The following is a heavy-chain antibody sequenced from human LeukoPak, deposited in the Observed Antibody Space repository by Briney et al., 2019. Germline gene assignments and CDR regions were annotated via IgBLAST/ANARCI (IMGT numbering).Heavy chain of an antibody. CDR2: INPSGGST. V-gene: IGHV1-46*01. CDR3: ARIKDDSSGYSGFDY. CDR1: GYTFTGYY. J-gene: IGHJ4*02. D-gene: IGHD3-22*01. Sequence: ASVKVSCKASGYTFTGYYMHWVRQAPGQGLEWMGWINPSGGSTSYAQKFQGRVTMTRDTSTSTVYMELSSLRSGDTAVYYCARIKDDSSGYSGFDYWGQGTLVTVSS.